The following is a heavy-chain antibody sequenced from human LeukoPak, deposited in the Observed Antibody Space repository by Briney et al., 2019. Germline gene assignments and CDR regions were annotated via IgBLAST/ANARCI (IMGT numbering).Heavy chain of an antibody. J-gene: IGHJ4*02. V-gene: IGHV4-61*01. CDR1: GGSVSSGSYY. CDR2: IYSSGST. CDR3: ASGSYYFDY. D-gene: IGHD1-26*01. Sequence: SETLSLTCTVSGGSVSSGSYYWSWIRQPPGKGLEWIGYIYSSGSTNYNPSLKSRATISVDTSENQFSLKLNSVTAADTAVYYCASGSYYFDYWGQGTLVTVSS.